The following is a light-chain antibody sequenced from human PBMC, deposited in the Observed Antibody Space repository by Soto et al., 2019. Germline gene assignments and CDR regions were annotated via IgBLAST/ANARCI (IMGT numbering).Light chain of an antibody. CDR3: SSCTSSSTLFV. CDR1: SSDVGGYDY. CDR2: DVS. Sequence: QSAPTQPASVSGSPGQSITISCTGTSSDVGGYDYVSWYQQHPGKAPKLMIYDVSNRPSGVSNRFSGSKSGNTASLTISGLQAEDEADYYCSSCTSSSTLFVFGTGTKLTVL. J-gene: IGLJ1*01. V-gene: IGLV2-14*01.